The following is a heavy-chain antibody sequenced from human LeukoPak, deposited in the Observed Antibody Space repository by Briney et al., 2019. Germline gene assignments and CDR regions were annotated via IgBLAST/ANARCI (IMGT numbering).Heavy chain of an antibody. CDR2: IIPIFGTA. V-gene: IGHV1-69*06. Sequence: SVKVSCKASGGTFSSYAISWVRQAPGQGLGWMGGIIPIFGTANYAQKFQGRVTITADKSTSTAYMELSSLRSEDTAVYYCARAREDLWFGESRTYYFDYWGQGTLVTVSS. CDR1: GGTFSSYA. CDR3: ARAREDLWFGESRTYYFDY. J-gene: IGHJ4*02. D-gene: IGHD3-10*01.